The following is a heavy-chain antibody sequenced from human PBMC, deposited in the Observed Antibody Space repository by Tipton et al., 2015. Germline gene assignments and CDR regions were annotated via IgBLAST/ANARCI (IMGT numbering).Heavy chain of an antibody. Sequence: TLSLTCTVSGGSISRSSYNWGWIRQPPGKGLEWIGSLSSSGSPYYKPSLKSRVIILLDASRDQVSLKLTSVTAADTAVYYCARDSELIRDYYYYAMDVWGQGTTVTVSS. D-gene: IGHD1-26*01. CDR1: GGSISRSSYN. CDR2: LSSSGSP. CDR3: ARDSELIRDYYYYAMDV. J-gene: IGHJ6*02. V-gene: IGHV4-39*07.